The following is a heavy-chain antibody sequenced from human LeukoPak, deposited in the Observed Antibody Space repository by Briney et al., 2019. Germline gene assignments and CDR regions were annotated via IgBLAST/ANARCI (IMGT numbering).Heavy chain of an antibody. J-gene: IGHJ4*02. CDR3: ARGWGMFDY. Sequence: GGSLRLSCAASGVSVSNDYISRVRQAPGKGLEWVSVIYSGGNTYYADSVKGRFTISRDNSKNTAYLQMNTVRAEDTAVYYCARGWGMFDYWGQGTLVTVSS. V-gene: IGHV3-53*01. CDR1: GVSVSNDY. CDR2: IYSGGNT. D-gene: IGHD7-27*01.